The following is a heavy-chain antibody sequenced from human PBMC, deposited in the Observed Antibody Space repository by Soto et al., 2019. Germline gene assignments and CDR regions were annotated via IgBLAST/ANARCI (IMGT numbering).Heavy chain of an antibody. CDR2: FDPEDGET. V-gene: IGHV1-24*01. J-gene: IGHJ6*02. Sequence: ASVKVSCKVSGSTLTDLSMHWVRQAPGKGLEWMGGFDPEDGETIYAQKFQGRVTMTEDTSTDTAYMELSSLRSEDTAVYYCAAYYYYDSSGYYCQEEPPSMDVWGQGTTVTVSS. CDR1: GSTLTDLS. D-gene: IGHD3-22*01. CDR3: AAYYYYDSSGYYCQEEPPSMDV.